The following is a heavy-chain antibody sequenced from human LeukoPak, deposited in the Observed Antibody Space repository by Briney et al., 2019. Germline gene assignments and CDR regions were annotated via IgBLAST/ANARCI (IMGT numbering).Heavy chain of an antibody. J-gene: IGHJ5*02. CDR2: MNPKTGNT. V-gene: IGHV1-8*01. CDR1: GYTFINYD. CDR3: ARGPALHKNWVGGRWFDP. Sequence: ASVNVSCKASGYTFINYDINWVRQATGQGLEWMGWMNPKTGNTGYAQNFQGRVTMNRDTSESTAYMELSSLRSEDTAMYYCARGPALHKNWVGGRWFDPWGQGTLVTVSS. D-gene: IGHD3-16*01.